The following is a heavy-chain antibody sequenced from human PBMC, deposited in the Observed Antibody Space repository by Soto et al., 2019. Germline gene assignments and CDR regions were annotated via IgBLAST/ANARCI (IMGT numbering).Heavy chain of an antibody. D-gene: IGHD2-15*01. CDR1: GGSISSSSYY. J-gene: IGHJ6*02. CDR3: ARWGSGPSRLYYGMDV. V-gene: IGHV4-39*01. CDR2: IYYSGST. Sequence: QLQLQESGPGLVKPSETLSLTCTVSGGSISSSSYYWGWIRQPPGKGLEWIGSIYYSGSTYYNPSLKSRVTISVDTSKNQFSLKLSSVTAADTAVYYCARWGSGPSRLYYGMDVWGQGTTVTVSS.